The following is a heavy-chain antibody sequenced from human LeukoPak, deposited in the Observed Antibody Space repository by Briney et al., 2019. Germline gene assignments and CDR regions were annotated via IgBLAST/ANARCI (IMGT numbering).Heavy chain of an antibody. CDR1: GSTFSSYA. CDR2: IIPILGIA. D-gene: IGHD2-15*01. Sequence: SVKVSCKASGSTFSSYAISWVRQAPGQGLEWMGRIIPILGIANYAQKFQGRVTITADKSTSTAYMELSSLRSEDTAVYYCARSPCSGGSCYPEYFQHWGQGTLVTVSS. J-gene: IGHJ1*01. V-gene: IGHV1-69*04. CDR3: ARSPCSGGSCYPEYFQH.